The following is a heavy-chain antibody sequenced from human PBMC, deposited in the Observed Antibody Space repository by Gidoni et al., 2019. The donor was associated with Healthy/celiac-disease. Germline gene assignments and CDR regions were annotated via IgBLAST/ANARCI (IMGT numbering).Heavy chain of an antibody. J-gene: IGHJ1*01. CDR2: IWYDGSNK. Sequence: QVQLVESGGGVVQPGRSLRLSCAASGFTFSSYGMHWVRQAPGKGLEWVAVIWYDGSNKYYADSVKGRFTISRDNSKNTLYLQMNSLRAEDTAVYYCARGPPRIAVAGTGGLLAEYFQHWGQGTLVTVSS. D-gene: IGHD6-19*01. V-gene: IGHV3-33*01. CDR1: GFTFSSYG. CDR3: ARGPPRIAVAGTGGLLAEYFQH.